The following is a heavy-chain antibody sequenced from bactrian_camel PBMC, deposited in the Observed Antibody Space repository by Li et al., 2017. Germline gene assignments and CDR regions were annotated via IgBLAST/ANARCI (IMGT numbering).Heavy chain of an antibody. CDR2: IYSDGSNT. CDR3: AAGQWYTDEYKY. CDR1: GFTFSSYY. D-gene: IGHD6*01. V-gene: IGHV3-2*01. J-gene: IGHJ4*01. Sequence: HVQLVESGGGLVQPGGSLRLSCAASGFTFSSYYMSWIRQAPGKGLEWVSSIYSDGSNTIYADSVLDRFTISRDYAKNTAYLQMNSLKPEDTALYYCAAGQWYTDEYKYWGQGTQVTVS.